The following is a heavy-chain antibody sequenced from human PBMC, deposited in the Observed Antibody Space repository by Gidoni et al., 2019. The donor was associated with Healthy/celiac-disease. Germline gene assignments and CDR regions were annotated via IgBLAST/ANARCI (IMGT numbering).Heavy chain of an antibody. Sequence: QVQLQESGPGLVTPSETLSLTRTVPGGSISSYYWRWIRQPAGKGLEWIGRIYTSGSTTYNPSLKSRVTMSVDTSKNQFSLKLSSVTAADTAVYYCARDLVGAIFGYYYGMDVWGQGTTVTVSS. CDR2: IYTSGST. CDR1: GGSISSYY. CDR3: ARDLVGAIFGYYYGMDV. V-gene: IGHV4-4*07. D-gene: IGHD1-26*01. J-gene: IGHJ6*02.